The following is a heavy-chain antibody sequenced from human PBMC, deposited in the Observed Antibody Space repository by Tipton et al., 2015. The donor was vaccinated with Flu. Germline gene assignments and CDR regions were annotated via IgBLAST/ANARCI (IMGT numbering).Heavy chain of an antibody. CDR1: GYNFPTYW. CDR2: IYPSDSVA. D-gene: IGHD3-3*01. CDR3: ARRGYDFSSDF. V-gene: IGHV5-51*01. Sequence: QLVQSGAEVKKPGESLKISCKASGYNFPTYWIGWVRQMPGKGLEWMGIIYPSDSVARYSPSFQGQVTISADTSTSTAYLQWNSLKASDTATYYCARRGYDFSSDFWGQGTLVTVSP. J-gene: IGHJ4*02.